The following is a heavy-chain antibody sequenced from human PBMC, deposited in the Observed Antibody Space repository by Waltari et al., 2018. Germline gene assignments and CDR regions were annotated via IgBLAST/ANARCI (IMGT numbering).Heavy chain of an antibody. CDR1: GFSLSNARMG. CDR3: ARIPGRELRTNWFDP. CDR2: IFSNDEK. D-gene: IGHD1-26*01. Sequence: QVTLKESGPVLVKPTETLTLTCTVSGFSLSNARMGVSWIRQPPGKALEWLAHIFSNDEKSYSTSLKSRLTISKDTSKSQVVLTMTNMDPVDTATYYCARIPGRELRTNWFDPWGQGTLVTVSS. J-gene: IGHJ5*02. V-gene: IGHV2-26*01.